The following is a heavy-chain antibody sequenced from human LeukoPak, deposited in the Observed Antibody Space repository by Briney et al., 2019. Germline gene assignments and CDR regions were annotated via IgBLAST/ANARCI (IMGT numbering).Heavy chain of an antibody. CDR2: FSYSGST. V-gene: IGHV4-59*04. CDR1: GGSITSDY. D-gene: IGHD6-13*01. J-gene: IGHJ4*02. Sequence: PSETLSLTCTLSGGSITSDYWSWIRQSPGKGLEWIGYFSYSGSTRYSPSLTSRVAISVDTSKNQFSLKLSSVTAADTAVYYCSHIAPDDYWGQGTLVTVSS. CDR3: SHIAPDDY.